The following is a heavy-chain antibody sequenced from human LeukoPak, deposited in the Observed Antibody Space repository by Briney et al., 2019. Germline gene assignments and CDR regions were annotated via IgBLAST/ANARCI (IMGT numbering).Heavy chain of an antibody. CDR3: AREHSGSQHFPYFDS. CDR2: IYPSGIT. V-gene: IGHV4-4*07. CDR1: GASISSYY. J-gene: IGHJ4*02. D-gene: IGHD1-26*01. Sequence: SETLSLTCIVSGASISSYYWTWIRQPAGKGLEWIGRIYPSGITTYNPSLKSRVTMSVDTSKNQFSLRLISLTAADTAVYYCAREHSGSQHFPYFDSWGQGTLVTVSS.